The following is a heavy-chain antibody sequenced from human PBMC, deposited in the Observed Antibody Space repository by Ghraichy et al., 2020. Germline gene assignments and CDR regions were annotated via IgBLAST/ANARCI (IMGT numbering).Heavy chain of an antibody. CDR1: GFTFSGSA. J-gene: IGHJ3*02. V-gene: IGHV3-73*01. CDR3: TRLLVAGPEDAFDI. Sequence: GESLRLSCAASGFTFSGSAMHWVRQASGKGLEWVGRIRSKANSYATAYAASVKGRFTISRDDSKNTAYLQMNSLKTEDTAVYYCTRLLVAGPEDAFDIWGQGTMVTVSS. D-gene: IGHD6-19*01. CDR2: IRSKANSYAT.